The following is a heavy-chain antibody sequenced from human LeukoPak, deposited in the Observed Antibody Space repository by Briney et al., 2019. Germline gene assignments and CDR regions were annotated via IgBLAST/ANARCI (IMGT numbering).Heavy chain of an antibody. V-gene: IGHV3-23*01. CDR3: AKVGSSGWTLYYFDY. CDR1: GFTFSNYA. Sequence: GGSLRLSCAASGFTFSNYAMSWVRQARGKGLEWVSSISGSGDSTYYADSVKGRFTISRDNSKNTLYLQMNSLRAEDTAVYYCAKVGSSGWTLYYFDYWGQGTLVTVSS. CDR2: ISGSGDST. J-gene: IGHJ4*02. D-gene: IGHD6-19*01.